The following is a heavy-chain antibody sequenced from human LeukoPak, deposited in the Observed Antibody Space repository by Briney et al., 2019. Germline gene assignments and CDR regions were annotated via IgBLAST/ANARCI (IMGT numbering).Heavy chain of an antibody. J-gene: IGHJ4*02. CDR3: AKAEGLRYFDWLLSSPYYFDY. D-gene: IGHD3-9*01. CDR1: GFTFSSYW. CDR2: IKHDGNEK. Sequence: GGSLRLSCTASGFTFSSYWMTWVRQAPGKGLEWVANIKHDGNEKYYADSVVGRLTISRDNSKNTLYLQMNSLRAEDTAVYYCAKAEGLRYFDWLLSSPYYFDYWGQGTLVTVSS. V-gene: IGHV3-7*03.